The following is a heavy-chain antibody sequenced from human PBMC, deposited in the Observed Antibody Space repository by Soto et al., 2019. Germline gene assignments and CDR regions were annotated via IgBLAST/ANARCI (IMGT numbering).Heavy chain of an antibody. V-gene: IGHV3-23*01. CDR1: GFTFTNYA. Sequence: PGGSLRLSCAASGFTFTNYAMSWVRQAPGKGLEWVSAISGSGGSTYYADSVKGRFTISRDNSKNTLYLQMNSLRAEDTAVYYCVSFRDSGYYGMDVWGQGTTVTVSS. CDR3: VSFRDSGYYGMDV. J-gene: IGHJ6*02. CDR2: ISGSGGST.